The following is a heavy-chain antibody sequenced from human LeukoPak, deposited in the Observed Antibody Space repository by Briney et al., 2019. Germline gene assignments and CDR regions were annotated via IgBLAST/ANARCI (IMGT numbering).Heavy chain of an antibody. CDR3: TRLDCSTSCYPRDAFDI. D-gene: IGHD2-2*01. J-gene: IGHJ3*02. V-gene: IGHV5-51*01. CDR2: IYPRDSGT. Sequence: GESLKISCKGSGYSFTRYWIGWVRQMPGKGLEWMGIIYPRDSGTRYSPSFQGQVTISADKSINTAYLQWSSLKASDTAMYYCTRLDCSTSCYPRDAFDIWGQGTMVTVS. CDR1: GYSFTRYW.